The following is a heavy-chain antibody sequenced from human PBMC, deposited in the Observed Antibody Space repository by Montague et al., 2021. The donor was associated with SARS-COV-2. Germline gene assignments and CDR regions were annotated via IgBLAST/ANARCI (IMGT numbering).Heavy chain of an antibody. CDR2: ISYDGSNK. Sequence: SLRLSCAASGFTFGSYAMHWVRQAPGKGLEWVAVISYDGSNKYYADSVKGRFTISRDNSKNTLYLQMNSLRAEDTAVYYCARDTLGTSMIVVVTTGFDYWGQGTLVTVSS. CDR1: GFTFGSYA. D-gene: IGHD3-22*01. V-gene: IGHV3-30*04. CDR3: ARDTLGTSMIVVVTTGFDY. J-gene: IGHJ4*02.